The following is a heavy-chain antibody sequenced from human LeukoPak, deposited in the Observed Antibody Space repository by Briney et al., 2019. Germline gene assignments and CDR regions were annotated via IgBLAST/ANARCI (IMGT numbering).Heavy chain of an antibody. CDR2: ISSSSSYI. Sequence: GGSLRLSCAASGFAFSAYEMNWVRQAPGKGLEWVSSISSSSSYIYYADSVKGRFTISRDNAKNSLYLQMNSLRAEDTAVYYCARDPLNSGWYEKYFQHWGQGTLVTVSS. D-gene: IGHD6-19*01. CDR1: GFAFSAYE. CDR3: ARDPLNSGWYEKYFQH. J-gene: IGHJ1*01. V-gene: IGHV3-21*01.